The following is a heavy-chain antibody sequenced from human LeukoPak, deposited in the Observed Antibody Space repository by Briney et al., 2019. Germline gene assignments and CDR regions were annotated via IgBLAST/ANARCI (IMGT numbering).Heavy chain of an antibody. CDR1: GGTFSSYA. Sequence: SVKVSCMASGGTFSSYAISWVRQAPGQGLEWMGGIIPIFGTANYAQKFQGRVTITTDESTSTAYMELSSLRSEDTAVYYCARARYYYDSSGYYRYYYYYYYMDVWGKGTTVTVSS. J-gene: IGHJ6*03. CDR3: ARARYYYDSSGYYRYYYYYYYMDV. D-gene: IGHD3-22*01. CDR2: IIPIFGTA. V-gene: IGHV1-69*05.